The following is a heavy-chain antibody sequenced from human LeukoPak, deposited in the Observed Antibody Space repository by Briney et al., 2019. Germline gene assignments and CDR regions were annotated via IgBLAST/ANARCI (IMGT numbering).Heavy chain of an antibody. CDR2: ISSSSTTI. J-gene: IGHJ5*02. Sequence: PGGSLRLSCAASGFTFSDYNMNWVRQAPGKGLEWASYISSSSTTIYYADSVKGRFTISRDNAKNSLYLQMNSLRDEDTAVYYCVRGVGVSRFNYFDPWGQGTLVIVSS. V-gene: IGHV3-48*02. CDR3: VRGVGVSRFNYFDP. D-gene: IGHD6-13*01. CDR1: GFTFSDYN.